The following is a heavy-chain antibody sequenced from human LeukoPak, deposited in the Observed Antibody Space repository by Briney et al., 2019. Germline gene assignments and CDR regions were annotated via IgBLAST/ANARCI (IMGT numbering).Heavy chain of an antibody. CDR1: GDSISDYY. D-gene: IGHD3-10*01. CDR3: ARDLGYYGPRYGMDV. Sequence: SETLSLTCTVSGDSISDYYWSWIRQPPGKGLEWIGYIHYSGSTNYSPSLKGRVTISVDTSERQFSLNLTSVTAADTAVYYCARDLGYYGPRYGMDVWGQGTTVTVSS. J-gene: IGHJ6*02. CDR2: IHYSGST. V-gene: IGHV4-59*01.